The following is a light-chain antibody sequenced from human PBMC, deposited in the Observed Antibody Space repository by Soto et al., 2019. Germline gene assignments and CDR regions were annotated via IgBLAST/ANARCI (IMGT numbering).Light chain of an antibody. CDR2: DVS. Sequence: QSVLTQPRSVSGSPGQSVTISSTGTSSDVGGYNYVSWYQQHPGKAPKLMIYDVSKRPSGVPDRFSGSKSGNTASLTISGLQAEDEADYYRCSYAGRSYVFGTGTKVTVL. CDR3: CSYAGRSYV. CDR1: SSDVGGYNY. J-gene: IGLJ1*01. V-gene: IGLV2-11*01.